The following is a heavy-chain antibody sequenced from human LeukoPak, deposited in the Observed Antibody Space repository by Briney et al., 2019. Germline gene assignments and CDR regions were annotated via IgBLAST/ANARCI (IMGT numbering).Heavy chain of an antibody. D-gene: IGHD6-19*01. J-gene: IGHJ4*02. CDR2: TYYSGST. CDR1: GGSIRSYY. CDR3: ARGYRPHTSGWDY. Sequence: SETLSLTCTVSGGSIRSYYWNWIRQPPGKGLEWIGYTYYSGSTNYSPSLKSRVTISVDTSKNQFSLKLSSVTAADTALYYCARGYRPHTSGWDYWGQGTLVTVSS. V-gene: IGHV4-59*01.